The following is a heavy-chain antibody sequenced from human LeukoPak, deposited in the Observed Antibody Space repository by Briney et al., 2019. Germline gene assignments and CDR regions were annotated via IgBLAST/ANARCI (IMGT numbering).Heavy chain of an antibody. CDR2: IYPGDSDT. CDR1: GYRFTNYW. J-gene: IGHJ4*02. V-gene: IGHV5-51*01. CDR3: EDGIRDSDGGYFDY. Sequence: HGESLKISCKGSGYRFTNYWIGWVSQMPGTALDWMAVIYPGDSDTGYSTSFRGQVTISADKSISAAYLQWSSLKASDTFFFHAEDGIRDSDGGYFDYWGQGTLVTVSS. D-gene: IGHD3-9*01.